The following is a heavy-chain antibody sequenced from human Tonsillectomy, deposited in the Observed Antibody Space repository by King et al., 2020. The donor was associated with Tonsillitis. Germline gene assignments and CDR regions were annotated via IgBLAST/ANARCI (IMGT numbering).Heavy chain of an antibody. CDR3: ATDIHLP. J-gene: IGHJ5*02. V-gene: IGHV3-48*02. Sequence: VQLVESGGGLVQPGGSLRLSCAASGFTFSSYNMNWVRQAPGKGLEWVSYITSSSSTIYYADSVKGRFTISRDNAKNSLYLQMKSLRDEDTAVYYCATDIHLPWGQGTLVTVSS. CDR1: GFTFSSYN. D-gene: IGHD2-21*01. CDR2: ITSSSSTI.